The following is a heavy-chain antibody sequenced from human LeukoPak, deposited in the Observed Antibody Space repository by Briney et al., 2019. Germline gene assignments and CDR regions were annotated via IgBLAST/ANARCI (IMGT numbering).Heavy chain of an antibody. CDR3: ARVRVTMIVSPPGY. Sequence: ASVKVSCKASGYTFTSYGISWVRRAPGQGLEWMGWISAYNGNTNYAQKLQGRVTMTTDTSTSTAYMELRSLRSDDTAVYYCARVRVTMIVSPPGYWGQGTLVTVSS. J-gene: IGHJ4*02. V-gene: IGHV1-18*01. CDR1: GYTFTSYG. CDR2: ISAYNGNT. D-gene: IGHD3-22*01.